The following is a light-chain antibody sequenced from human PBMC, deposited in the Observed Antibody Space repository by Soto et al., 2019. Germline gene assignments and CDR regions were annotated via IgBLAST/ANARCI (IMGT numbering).Light chain of an antibody. CDR3: QQSYSTPCT. J-gene: IGKJ2*02. CDR2: TAA. Sequence: IHMTQSPSSLSASVGDRVTITCRASQRITTYLNWYQQKPGKAPKLLISTAATLQGGVPSRFSSSGSGTDFTLTINTLQPEDFANYFCQQSYSTPCTFGQGTKLEIK. CDR1: QRITTY. V-gene: IGKV1-39*01.